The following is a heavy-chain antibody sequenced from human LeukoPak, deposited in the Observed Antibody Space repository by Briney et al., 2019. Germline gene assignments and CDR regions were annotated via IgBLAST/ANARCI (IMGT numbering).Heavy chain of an antibody. D-gene: IGHD1-20*01. CDR1: GGSIGSSSFY. V-gene: IGHV4-39*07. Sequence: SETPSLTCTVSGGSIGSSSFYWGWIRQPPGQGLEWIETINYSGDTYYNPSLKSRVTISVDSSRNQFSLKLSSVTAADTAVYYCVRLQAVTGNFDYWGQGALVTVSS. CDR2: INYSGDT. CDR3: VRLQAVTGNFDY. J-gene: IGHJ4*02.